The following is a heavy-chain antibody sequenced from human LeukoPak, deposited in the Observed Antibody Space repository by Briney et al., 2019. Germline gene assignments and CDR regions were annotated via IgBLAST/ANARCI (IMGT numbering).Heavy chain of an antibody. Sequence: GRSLRLSCAASGFTFSSYGMHWVRQSPGKGLEWVAVISYDGSNKYYADSVKGRFTISRDNSKNTLYLQMNSLRAEDTAVYYCAKDPTGGSGSYYDYWGQGPLVTVSS. J-gene: IGHJ4*02. D-gene: IGHD3-10*01. CDR3: AKDPTGGSGSYYDY. CDR2: ISYDGSNK. V-gene: IGHV3-30*18. CDR1: GFTFSSYG.